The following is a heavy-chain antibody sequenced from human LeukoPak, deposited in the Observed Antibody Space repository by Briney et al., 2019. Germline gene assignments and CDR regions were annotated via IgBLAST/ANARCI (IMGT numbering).Heavy chain of an antibody. CDR1: GGTFSSYA. J-gene: IGHJ4*02. Sequence: ASVKVSCKASGGTFSSYAISWVRQAPGQGLEWMGWINTNTGNPTYAQGFTGRFVFSLDTSVSTAYLQISSLKAEDTAVYYCARGTGAAAGTTVSSYWGQGTLVTVSS. V-gene: IGHV7-4-1*02. CDR2: INTNTGNP. D-gene: IGHD6-13*01. CDR3: ARGTGAAAGTTVSSY.